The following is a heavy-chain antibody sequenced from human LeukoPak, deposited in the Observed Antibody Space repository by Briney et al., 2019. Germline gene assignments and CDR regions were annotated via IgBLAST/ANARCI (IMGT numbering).Heavy chain of an antibody. Sequence: PGGSLRLSCAASGFTFSNSGMHWVRQAPGKGLEWVAVIWYDGSYTYYADSVKGRFTISRDNSKNTLYLHMNTLRVEDTALYYCARNFLHDNSGWFPGIDYWGQGTLVTVSS. V-gene: IGHV3-33*01. J-gene: IGHJ4*02. CDR3: ARNFLHDNSGWFPGIDY. CDR2: IWYDGSYT. CDR1: GFTFSNSG. D-gene: IGHD3-22*01.